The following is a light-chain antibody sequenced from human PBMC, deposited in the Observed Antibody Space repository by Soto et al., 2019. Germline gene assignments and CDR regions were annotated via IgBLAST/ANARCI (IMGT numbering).Light chain of an antibody. CDR1: QSISTY. CDR3: QHSYSTPWT. J-gene: IGKJ1*01. CDR2: GAS. Sequence: DIQMTQSPSSLSASAGDRVTITCRAGQSISTYVNWYQQKPGKAPKVLIYGASNLQSGVPSRFSGSGSGTDFTLTIHGFHPDDFATYYCQHSYSTPWTVGQGTKVEVK. V-gene: IGKV1-39*01.